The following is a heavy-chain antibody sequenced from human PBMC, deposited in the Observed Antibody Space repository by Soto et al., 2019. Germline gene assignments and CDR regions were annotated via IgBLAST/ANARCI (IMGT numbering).Heavy chain of an antibody. Sequence: PSETLSLTCAVSGYSTGSGYYWAWIRQSPGKGLEWIGSIYHAGSVYYNPSLNGRVALSMDTSKHHFSLKLTSVTAADTAVYYCARTFDYNGMDVWCQGTTVTVSS. CDR1: GYSTGSGYY. CDR2: IYHAGSV. J-gene: IGHJ6*02. CDR3: ARTFDYNGMDV. V-gene: IGHV4-38-2*01.